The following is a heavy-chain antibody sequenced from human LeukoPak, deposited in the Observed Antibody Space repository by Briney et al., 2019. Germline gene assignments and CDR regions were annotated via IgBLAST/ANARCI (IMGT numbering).Heavy chain of an antibody. CDR2: NNPNSGGT. V-gene: IGHV1-2*02. D-gene: IGHD1-26*01. CDR3: ARDGPYMGASMRGYYYYGMDV. CDR1: GYTFTGYY. Sequence: ASVKVSCKASGYTFTGYYMHWVRQAPGQGLDWMGWNNPNSGGTNYAQKFQGRVTMTRDTSISTAYMELSRLRSDDTAVYYCARDGPYMGASMRGYYYYGMDVWGQGTTVTVSS. J-gene: IGHJ6*02.